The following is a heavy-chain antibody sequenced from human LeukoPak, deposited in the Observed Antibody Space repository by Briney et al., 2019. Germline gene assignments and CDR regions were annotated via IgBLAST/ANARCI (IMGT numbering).Heavy chain of an antibody. CDR3: ARLTCGSCYSGTYRFES. J-gene: IGHJ4*02. CDR2: ISANGGST. D-gene: IGHD3-10*01. Sequence: GESLRLSCAASGFTFSIYAMTWVRQAPGKGLEWVSAISANGGSTFYADSAKGRLTISRDNSKKTVSLQMNSLRAEDTAVYYCARLTCGSCYSGTYRFESWGQGTLVTVSS. CDR1: GFTFSIYA. V-gene: IGHV3-23*01.